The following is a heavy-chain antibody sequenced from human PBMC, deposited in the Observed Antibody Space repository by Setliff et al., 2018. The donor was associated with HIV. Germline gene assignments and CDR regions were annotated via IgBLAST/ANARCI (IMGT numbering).Heavy chain of an antibody. CDR1: GGSISSGTSY. CDR3: ARGEYYFDY. CDR2: IYTSGST. J-gene: IGHJ4*02. Sequence: PSETLSLTCTVSGGSISSGTSYWSWIRQPAGKGLEWIGRIYTSGSTNYNPSLKSRVSISVDTSKNRFSLKLSPVTAADTAVYYCARGEYYFDYWGQGTLVTVSS. V-gene: IGHV4-61*02.